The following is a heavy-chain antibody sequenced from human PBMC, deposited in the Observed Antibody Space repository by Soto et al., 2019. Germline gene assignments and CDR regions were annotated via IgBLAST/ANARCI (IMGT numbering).Heavy chain of an antibody. J-gene: IGHJ6*02. CDR2: MSGSGGSV. CDR3: AKDLQGGGYASYGMDV. Sequence: PGGSLRLSCAASGFTFSSYAMTWVRQAPGKGLEWVSTMSGSGGSVYYAGSVKGRVTISRDNSKNTLYLQMNSLRAEDTAVYYCAKDLQGGGYASYGMDVWGLGTTVTVSS. D-gene: IGHD5-12*01. V-gene: IGHV3-23*01. CDR1: GFTFSSYA.